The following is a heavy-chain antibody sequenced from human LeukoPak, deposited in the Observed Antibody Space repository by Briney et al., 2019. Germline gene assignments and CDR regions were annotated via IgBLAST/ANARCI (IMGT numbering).Heavy chain of an antibody. Sequence: SETLSLTCTVSGGSISSYYWSWIRQPPGKGLEWIGYMYYSWSTINNPSLKSPVTISVDTSKNQFSLKLSSVTAADTAVYYCARLTPFVSHSVAVLYFYYFRMDVWGQATTVTV. CDR1: GGSISSYY. CDR3: ARLTPFVSHSVAVLYFYYFRMDV. J-gene: IGHJ6*01. CDR2: MYYSWST. D-gene: IGHD6-19*01. V-gene: IGHV4-59*08.